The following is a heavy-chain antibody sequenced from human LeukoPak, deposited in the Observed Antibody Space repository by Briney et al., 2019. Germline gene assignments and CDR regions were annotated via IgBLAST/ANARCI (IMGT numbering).Heavy chain of an antibody. CDR2: INHSGST. D-gene: IGHD2-15*01. V-gene: IGHV4-34*01. CDR1: GGSFSGYY. J-gene: IGHJ6*03. Sequence: PSETLSLTCAVYGGSFSGYYWSWIRQPPGKGLEWIGEINHSGSTNCNPSLKSRVTISVDTSKNQFSLKLSSVTAADTAVYYCARWVVASDYFYYMDVWGKATTVTVS. CDR3: ARWVVASDYFYYMDV.